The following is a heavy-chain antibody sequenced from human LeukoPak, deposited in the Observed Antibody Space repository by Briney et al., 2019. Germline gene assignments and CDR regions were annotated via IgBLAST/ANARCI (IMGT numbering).Heavy chain of an antibody. CDR1: GGSISSYY. V-gene: IGHV4-59*01. D-gene: IGHD3-10*01. J-gene: IGHJ4*02. CDR3: ARGVKTTMVRGVIGYYFDY. Sequence: SETLSLTCTVSGGSISSYYWSWIRQPPGKGLEWIGYIYYSGSTNYNPSLKSRVTISVDTSKNQFSLKLSSVTAADTAVYYCARGVKTTMVRGVIGYYFDYWGQGTLVTVSS. CDR2: IYYSGST.